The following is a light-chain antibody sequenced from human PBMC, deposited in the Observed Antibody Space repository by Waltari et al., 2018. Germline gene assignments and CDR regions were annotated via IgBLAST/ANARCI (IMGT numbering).Light chain of an antibody. J-gene: IGKJ4*01. CDR1: QSINNY. V-gene: IGKV3-11*01. Sequence: EILLTQSPAPLSLSPGERATLSCRASQSINNYLVWFQQKPGQAPRLLIYDAIHRATGIPARFSGGGSGTDFTLTISSLEPEDFAVYYCQQRSAWPLTFGGGSKVEIK. CDR3: QQRSAWPLT. CDR2: DAI.